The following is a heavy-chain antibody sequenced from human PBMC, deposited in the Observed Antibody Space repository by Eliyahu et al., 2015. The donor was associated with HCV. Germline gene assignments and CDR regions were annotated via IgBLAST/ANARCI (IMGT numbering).Heavy chain of an antibody. V-gene: IGHV4-34*01. CDR2: INHGGST. CDR1: GGSFSAYY. CDR3: ARVTDSSGWPFDY. D-gene: IGHD6-19*01. Sequence: QVQLQQWGEGLLKASEALSLACAVYGGSFSAYYWSWIRQPPGKGLEWIGEINHGGSTNYNPSLKSRVTISVDTSKNQFSLRLTSVTAADTAVYYCARVTDSSGWPFDYWGQGTLVTVSS. J-gene: IGHJ4*02.